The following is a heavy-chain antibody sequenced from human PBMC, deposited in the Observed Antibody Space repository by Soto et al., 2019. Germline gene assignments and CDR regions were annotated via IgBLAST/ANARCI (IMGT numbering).Heavy chain of an antibody. CDR1: GFTFSSYA. Sequence: EVQLQESGGGLVQPGGSRRLSCAASGFTFSSYAMSWVRQAPGKGLEWVSAISASGGSTFYADSVKGRFTISRDNSKNTLSLQMNSLRAEDTDVYYGAKDYYFDYWGQGTLVTVSS. CDR3: AKDYYFDY. J-gene: IGHJ4*02. V-gene: IGHV3-23*01. CDR2: ISASGGST.